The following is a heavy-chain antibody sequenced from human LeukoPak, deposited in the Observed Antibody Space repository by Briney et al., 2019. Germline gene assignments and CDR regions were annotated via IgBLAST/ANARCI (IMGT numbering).Heavy chain of an antibody. CDR2: INTADGNT. CDR1: GYIFSTYG. J-gene: IGHJ5*01. CDR3: ARPGASSPGNWFAS. V-gene: IGHV1-3*04. D-gene: IGHD6-13*01. Sequence: GASVKVSFKASGYIFSTYGMHWVRQAPGQGLEWMGWINTADGNTKYSQKFRGRVTITRDTSASIVYLELTSLRSEDTAVYYCARPGASSPGNWFASWGQGTLVTVSS.